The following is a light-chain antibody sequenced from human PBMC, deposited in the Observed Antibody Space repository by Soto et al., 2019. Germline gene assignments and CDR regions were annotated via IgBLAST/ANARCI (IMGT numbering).Light chain of an antibody. V-gene: IGLV2-14*01. Sequence: QSALTQPASVSGSPGQSITISCTGTSSDVGGYNYVSWYQQHPGKAPKLMIYEVSNRPSGVSNRFSGSKSGNTASLTISGLWANDGADYYSSSYIGTGTPYLFGPGTNLTAL. CDR2: EVS. J-gene: IGLJ1*01. CDR3: SSYIGTGTPYL. CDR1: SSDVGGYNY.